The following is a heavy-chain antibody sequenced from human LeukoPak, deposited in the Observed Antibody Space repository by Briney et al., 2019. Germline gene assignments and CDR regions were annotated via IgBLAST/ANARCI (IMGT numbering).Heavy chain of an antibody. CDR1: GVTFSSYA. CDR2: ISYDGSNK. Sequence: PGRSLRLSCAASGVTFSSYAMHWVRQAPGKGLEWVAVISYDGSNKYYADSVKGRFTISRDNSKNTLYLQMNSLRAEDTAVYYCARVRRSTAMVIPDGAFDIWGQGTMVTVSS. J-gene: IGHJ3*02. CDR3: ARVRRSTAMVIPDGAFDI. V-gene: IGHV3-30-3*01. D-gene: IGHD5-18*01.